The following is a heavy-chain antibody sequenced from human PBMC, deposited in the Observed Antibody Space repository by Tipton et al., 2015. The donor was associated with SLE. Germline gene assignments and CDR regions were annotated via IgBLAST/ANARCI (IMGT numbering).Heavy chain of an antibody. CDR2: ISYDGSNK. CDR3: ARDLNSGGAFDI. V-gene: IGHV3-30*04. Sequence: SLRLSCAASGFTFDDYTMHWVRQAPGKGLEWVAVISYDGSNKYYSDSVKGRFTISRDNSKNTLYLQMNSLRAEDTAVYYCARDLNSGGAFDIWGQGTMVTVSS. CDR1: GFTFDDYT. J-gene: IGHJ3*02. D-gene: IGHD1-26*01.